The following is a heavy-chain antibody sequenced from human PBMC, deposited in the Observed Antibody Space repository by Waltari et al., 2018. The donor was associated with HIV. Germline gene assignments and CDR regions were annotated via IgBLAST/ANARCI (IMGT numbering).Heavy chain of an antibody. Sequence: EVQLVESGGGLVKPGGSLRLSCAASGFTFSSYNMNWVRQAPGKGLEWVSLISSSRSYIYYADSVKGRFTISRDNAKNSLNLQMNSLRAEDTAVYYCARDSLRGIGADGNWFDPWGQGTLVTVSS. CDR1: GFTFSSYN. V-gene: IGHV3-21*05. D-gene: IGHD6-13*01. J-gene: IGHJ5*02. CDR3: ARDSLRGIGADGNWFDP. CDR2: ISSSRSYI.